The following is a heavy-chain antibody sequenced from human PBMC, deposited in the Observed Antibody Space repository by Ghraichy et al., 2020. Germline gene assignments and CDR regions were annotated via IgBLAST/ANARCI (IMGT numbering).Heavy chain of an antibody. Sequence: GSLRLSCAASGFTFSSYSMHWVRQAPGKGLEWVSSISSSSSYTYYADSVKGRLTISRDNAKNSLYLQVNSLRAEDTAVYYCARDPEGRGYCSVGSCYRRFDYWGQGTQVTVSS. CDR3: ARDPEGRGYCSVGSCYRRFDY. CDR1: GFTFSSYS. J-gene: IGHJ4*02. CDR2: ISSSSSYT. V-gene: IGHV3-21*01. D-gene: IGHD2-15*01.